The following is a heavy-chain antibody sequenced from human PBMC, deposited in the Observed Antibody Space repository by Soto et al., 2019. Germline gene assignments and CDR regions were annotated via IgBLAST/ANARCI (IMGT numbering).Heavy chain of an antibody. Sequence: QVQLQESGRGLVKPSGTLTLTSAVSGGSISSRNWWSWVLQPPGKGLEWIGEMYNSGSTNYKPSLKSRVTISVDKSKNQCSLKLSSVTAADTAVYYCARAYDSSGYAHYWGQGTLVTVSS. CDR2: MYNSGST. D-gene: IGHD3-22*01. V-gene: IGHV4-4*02. J-gene: IGHJ4*02. CDR3: ARAYDSSGYAHY. CDR1: GGSISSRNW.